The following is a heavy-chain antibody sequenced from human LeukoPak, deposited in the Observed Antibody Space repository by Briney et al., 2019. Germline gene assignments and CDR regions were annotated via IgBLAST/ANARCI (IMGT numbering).Heavy chain of an antibody. J-gene: IGHJ4*02. V-gene: IGHV1-69*13. Sequence: SVKVSCKTSGYTFTSYGITWVRQAPGQGLEWMGGIIPIFGTANYAQKFQGRVTITADESTSTAYMELSSLRSEDTAVYYCARDKYYGSGSYYSFDYWGQGTLVTVSS. D-gene: IGHD3-10*01. CDR2: IIPIFGTA. CDR3: ARDKYYGSGSYYSFDY. CDR1: GYTFTSYG.